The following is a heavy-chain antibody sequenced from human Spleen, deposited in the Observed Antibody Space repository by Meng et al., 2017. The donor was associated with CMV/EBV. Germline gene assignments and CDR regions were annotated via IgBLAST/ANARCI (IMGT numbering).Heavy chain of an antibody. D-gene: IGHD1-14*01. Sequence: GESLKISCAASGFTVSSNYMSWVRQAPGKGLEWVSVIYSGGSTYYADSVKGRFTISRDNSKNTLYLQMNSLRAEDTDVYYCARVITWTDYWGQGTLVTVSS. J-gene: IGHJ4*02. CDR2: IYSGGST. CDR1: GFTVSSNY. V-gene: IGHV3-66*01. CDR3: ARVITWTDY.